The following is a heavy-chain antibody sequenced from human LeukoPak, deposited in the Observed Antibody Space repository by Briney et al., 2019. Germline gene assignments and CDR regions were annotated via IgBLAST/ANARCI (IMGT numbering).Heavy chain of an antibody. J-gene: IGHJ4*02. CDR1: GFTFTTYW. D-gene: IGHD4-11*01. CDR2: IKQDGTEK. Sequence: TGGSLRLSCAASGFTFTTYWLGWVRQPPGKGLEWVANIKQDGTEKYYVDSVKGRFTISRDNAKNSLYLQMNSLRAEDTAVYYCARDTVLNDYWGQGTLVTVSS. CDR3: ARDTVLNDY. V-gene: IGHV3-7*01.